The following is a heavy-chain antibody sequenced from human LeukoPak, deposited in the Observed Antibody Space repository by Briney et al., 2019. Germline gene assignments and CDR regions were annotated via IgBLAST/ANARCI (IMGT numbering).Heavy chain of an antibody. J-gene: IGHJ4*02. CDR3: ARPYDNVTGHLDY. Sequence: GGSLRLSCTASGSTFDDYAMHWVRQAPGKGLEWVSGISWNSGIIGSADSVKGRFTISRDNAKNSLYLQMNSLRTEDTAFYYCARPYDNVTGHLDYWGQGTLVTVSS. D-gene: IGHD3-9*01. V-gene: IGHV3-9*01. CDR2: ISWNSGII. CDR1: GSTFDDYA.